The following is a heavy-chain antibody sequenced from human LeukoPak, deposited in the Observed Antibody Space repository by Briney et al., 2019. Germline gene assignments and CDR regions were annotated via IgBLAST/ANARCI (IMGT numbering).Heavy chain of an antibody. V-gene: IGHV3-23*01. CDR1: GFTFSSYA. J-gene: IGHJ6*02. CDR3: ARDLFSYAMNV. CDR2: IYSGGST. Sequence: GGSLRLSCAASGFTFSSYAMSWVRQAPGQGLEWVSIIYSGGSTNYADSVRGRFTISRDNSKNTLYLQMNSLRVEDTAIYFCARDLFSYAMNVWGRGTPVTVSS.